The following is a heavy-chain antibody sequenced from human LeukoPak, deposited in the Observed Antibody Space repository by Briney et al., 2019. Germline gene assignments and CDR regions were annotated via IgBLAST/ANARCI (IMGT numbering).Heavy chain of an antibody. J-gene: IGHJ4*02. V-gene: IGHV4-59*08. Sequence: PSETLSLTCTVSGGSISSYYWSWIRQPPGKGLEWIGYICYSGSSNYNPSLKSRATISLDTSKNQFSLKLSSVTAADTAVYYCARHAGADYSSWNYFDYWGQGTLVTVSS. D-gene: IGHD6-13*01. CDR3: ARHAGADYSSWNYFDY. CDR2: ICYSGSS. CDR1: GGSISSYY.